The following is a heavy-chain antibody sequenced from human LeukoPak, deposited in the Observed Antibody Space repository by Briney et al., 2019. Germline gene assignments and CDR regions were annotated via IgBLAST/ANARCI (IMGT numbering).Heavy chain of an antibody. CDR1: GFTFSSYS. Sequence: GGSLRLSCAGSGFTFSSYSIYWVRQAPGKGLEWISYISGSGTTKYYADSVRGRFTTSRDNAKNSLYLQMNSLRAEDTALYYCARYYYYDSGSYSYYFDYWGQGTLVTVSS. V-gene: IGHV3-48*04. CDR2: ISGSGTTK. CDR3: ARYYYYDSGSYSYYFDY. D-gene: IGHD3-10*01. J-gene: IGHJ4*02.